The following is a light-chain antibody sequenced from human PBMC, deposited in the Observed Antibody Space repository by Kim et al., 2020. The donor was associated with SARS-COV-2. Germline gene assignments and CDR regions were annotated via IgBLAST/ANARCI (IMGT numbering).Light chain of an antibody. V-gene: IGKV3-15*01. CDR1: QSVNSN. CDR2: GAS. Sequence: EIVMTQSPDTLSVSPGERVTLSCRASQSVNSNLAWYQHKPGQAPRLVMHGASTRATDIPLRFSGSGSGTEFTRTISRLESEDFAVYYCQQYKDWPLVTFGGGTKVVIK. CDR3: QQYKDWPLVT. J-gene: IGKJ4*01.